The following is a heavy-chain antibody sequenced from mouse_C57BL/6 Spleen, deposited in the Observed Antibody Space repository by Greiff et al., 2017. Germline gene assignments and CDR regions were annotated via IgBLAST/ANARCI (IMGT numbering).Heavy chain of an antibody. CDR2: FHPYNDDT. D-gene: IGHD1-1*01. Sequence: VQLQQSGAELVKPGASVTMSCKASGYTFTTSPIEWMKQTPGKSLEWIGTFHPYNDDTKYNEKFKGQATLTVEKSSSTVYLELSRLTSDDSAVYYCARPHCSRYWYFDVWGTGTTVTVSS. CDR3: ARPHCSRYWYFDV. J-gene: IGHJ1*03. CDR1: GYTFTTSP. V-gene: IGHV1-47*01.